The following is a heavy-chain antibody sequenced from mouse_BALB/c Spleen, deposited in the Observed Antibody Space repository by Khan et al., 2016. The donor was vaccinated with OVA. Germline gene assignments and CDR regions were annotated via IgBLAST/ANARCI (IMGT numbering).Heavy chain of an antibody. Sequence: EVELVESGGDLVKPGGSLKLSCAASGFTFSSYSMSWVRQTPDKRLEWVATISSGGDYTYYPDNVKGRLTISRENAKNTLYLQMSRLKSEETAMYYCASHLTGSFAYWGQGTLVTVSA. CDR2: ISSGGDYT. V-gene: IGHV5-6*01. CDR3: ASHLTGSFAY. D-gene: IGHD4-1*01. CDR1: GFTFSSYS. J-gene: IGHJ3*01.